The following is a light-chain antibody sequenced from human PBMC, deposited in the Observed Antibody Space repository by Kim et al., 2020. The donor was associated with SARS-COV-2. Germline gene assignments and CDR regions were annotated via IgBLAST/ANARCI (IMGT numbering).Light chain of an antibody. V-gene: IGKV3-11*01. CDR3: QRRSDWPALT. CDR1: QSVSSY. J-gene: IGKJ4*01. Sequence: EIVLTQSPATLSLSPGERATLSCRASQSVSSYLAWYQQKPGQAPRLLIYDASNRATGIPARFSGSGSGTDFTLTISSLGPEDFAVYYCQRRSDWPALTFGGGTKVEIK. CDR2: DAS.